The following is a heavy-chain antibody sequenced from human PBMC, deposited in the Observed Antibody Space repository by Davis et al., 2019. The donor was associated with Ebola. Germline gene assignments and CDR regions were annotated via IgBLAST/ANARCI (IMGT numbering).Heavy chain of an antibody. Sequence: GRSLRLSCPASGFTFSSYGMHWVRQAHGKGLEWVAVILYVGSNKYYADSVKGRFTISRDNSKNTLYLQMNSLRGDDTAVYYCARGRNDYGDYPFWGQGTMVTVSS. CDR2: ILYVGSNK. CDR3: ARGRNDYGDYPF. J-gene: IGHJ3*01. CDR1: GFTFSSYG. D-gene: IGHD4-17*01. V-gene: IGHV3-30*03.